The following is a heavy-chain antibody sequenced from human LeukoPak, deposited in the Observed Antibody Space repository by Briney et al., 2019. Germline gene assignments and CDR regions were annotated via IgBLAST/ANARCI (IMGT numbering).Heavy chain of an antibody. CDR1: GYSFTSYW. CDR3: ARIIEGGGLQNNWFDP. Sequence: GESLKISCKGSGYSFTSYWIGWVRHMPGKGLEWMGIIYPGDSDTRYSPSFQGQVTISAAKSISTAYLQWSSLKASDSAMYYCARIIEGGGLQNNWFDPWGQGTLVTVSS. V-gene: IGHV5-51*01. J-gene: IGHJ5*02. D-gene: IGHD2/OR15-2a*01. CDR2: IYPGDSDT.